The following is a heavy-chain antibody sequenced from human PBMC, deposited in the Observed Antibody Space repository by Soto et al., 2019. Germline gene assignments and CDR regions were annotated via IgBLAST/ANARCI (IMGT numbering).Heavy chain of an antibody. CDR1: NFSISSGYY. V-gene: IGHV4-38-2*01. D-gene: IGHD1-26*01. Sequence: SETLSLTCVVSNFSISSGYYWGWIRQSPGKGLEWIASIYRSGTTSYNPSLKSRVTISVDPSKNQFSLMLTAVTAADTAVYYCAGTHSGSYYSVFNYWGRGSLVTVSS. CDR3: AGTHSGSYYSVFNY. CDR2: IYRSGTT. J-gene: IGHJ4*02.